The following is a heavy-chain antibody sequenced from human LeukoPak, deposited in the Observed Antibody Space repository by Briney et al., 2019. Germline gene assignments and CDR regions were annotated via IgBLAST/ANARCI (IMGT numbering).Heavy chain of an antibody. Sequence: ASVKVSCKVSGYTLTELSMHWVRQAPGKGLEWMGGFDPEDGETIYAQKFQGRVTMTEDTSTDTAYMELSSLRSEDTAVYYCATIIAVAGGSGMDVWGQGTTVTVSS. CDR3: ATIIAVAGGSGMDV. D-gene: IGHD6-19*01. CDR1: GYTLTELS. CDR2: FDPEDGET. V-gene: IGHV1-24*01. J-gene: IGHJ6*02.